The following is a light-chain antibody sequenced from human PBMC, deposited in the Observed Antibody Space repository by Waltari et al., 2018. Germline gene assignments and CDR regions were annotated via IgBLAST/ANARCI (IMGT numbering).Light chain of an antibody. CDR1: QNINKY. CDR2: DAS. J-gene: IGKJ1*01. CDR3: QKYGSLPAT. V-gene: IGKV3-20*01. Sequence: EIMLTQSPGTLSLSPGERATLSCRASQNINKYLAWYQHKPGQAPRLLIYDASSRATCIPDRFSGSGSGTDFSLTISRLEPEDFAVYYCQKYGSLPATFGQGTKVEIK.